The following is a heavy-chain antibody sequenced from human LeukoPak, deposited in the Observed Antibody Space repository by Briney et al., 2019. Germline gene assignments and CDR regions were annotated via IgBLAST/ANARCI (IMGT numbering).Heavy chain of an antibody. CDR1: GFTFTNYG. CDR3: ASGMAMTGDGPFDF. J-gene: IGHJ4*02. CDR2: VSNRDGSA. V-gene: IGHV3-23*01. D-gene: IGHD6-19*01. Sequence: PGGSLRLSCVASGFTFTNYGMDWVRQAPGKGLEGVSGVSNRDGSAYYADSMKGRFSVSRDNSKHTLHLQMSSLRDEDTALYYCASGMAMTGDGPFDFWGQGTRVTVSS.